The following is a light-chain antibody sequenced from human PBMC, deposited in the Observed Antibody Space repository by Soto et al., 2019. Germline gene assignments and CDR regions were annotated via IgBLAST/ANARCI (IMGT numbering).Light chain of an antibody. CDR3: QQRSNWPLT. V-gene: IGKV3-11*01. Sequence: EIVLTQSPATLSLSPGERATLSCRASQSVSSYLAWYQQKPGQAPRLLIYDASNRATGIPARCSGSGSGTDFTLTISNLEPEDFAVYYCQQRSNWPLTFGGGTKVEIK. CDR1: QSVSSY. CDR2: DAS. J-gene: IGKJ4*01.